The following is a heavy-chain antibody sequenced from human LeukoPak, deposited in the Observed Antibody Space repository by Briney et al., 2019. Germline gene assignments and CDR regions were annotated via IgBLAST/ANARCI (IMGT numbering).Heavy chain of an antibody. V-gene: IGHV3-11*05. J-gene: IGHJ3*02. D-gene: IGHD3-10*01. CDR1: GFTFSDYY. CDR3: ARGGGSGSYYTAFDI. CDR2: ISSGSSST. Sequence: GGSLRLSSAASGFTFSDYYISWIRQAPGKGLEWVSYISSGSSSTNYADSVKGRFAISRDNAKNSLYLQMNSLRAEDTAVYYCARGGGSGSYYTAFDIWGQGTTVTVSS.